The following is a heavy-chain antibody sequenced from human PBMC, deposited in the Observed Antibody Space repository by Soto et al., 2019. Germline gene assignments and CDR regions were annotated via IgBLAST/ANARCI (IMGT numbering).Heavy chain of an antibody. CDR2: IWYDGSNK. V-gene: IGHV3-33*01. CDR1: GFTFSTYG. Sequence: QVQLVESGGGVVQPGKSLRLSCAASGFTFSTYGMHWVRQAPGKGLEWVAVIWYDGSNKYHGDSLKGRFTISRDNSKNTVYLQINNLRAEDTAVYYCGRDGALGETTVVDSWGQGTLVIVSS. D-gene: IGHD3-16*01. CDR3: GRDGALGETTVVDS. J-gene: IGHJ4*02.